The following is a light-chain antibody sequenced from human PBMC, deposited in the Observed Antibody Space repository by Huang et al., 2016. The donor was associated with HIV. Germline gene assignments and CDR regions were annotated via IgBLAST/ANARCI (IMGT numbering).Light chain of an antibody. CDR1: LNINYNY. CDR3: QQYGTSSPLS. Sequence: EIVLTQSPGTLSLSPGERATLSCRDSLNINYNYLAWYQQKPGQAPSLLIYGVSNRAAGVPERLSGSGSGADFTLSISRLGPEDVAVYYCQQYGTSSPLSFGGGARVEFK. CDR2: GVS. V-gene: IGKV3-20*01. J-gene: IGKJ4*01.